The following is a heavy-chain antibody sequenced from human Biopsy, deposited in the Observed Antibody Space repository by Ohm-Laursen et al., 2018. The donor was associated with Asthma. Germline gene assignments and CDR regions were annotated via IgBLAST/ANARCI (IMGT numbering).Heavy chain of an antibody. CDR1: GGTFSSYA. Sequence: SVKVSCKASGGTFSSYAISWVRQAPGQGLEWMGGIIPIFGIANYAQKFQGRVTITADKSTSTAYMELSSLRSEDTAVYYCARGGSYSSRRYYFDYWGQGTLVTVSS. V-gene: IGHV1-69*10. J-gene: IGHJ4*02. CDR2: IIPIFGIA. D-gene: IGHD1-26*01. CDR3: ARGGSYSSRRYYFDY.